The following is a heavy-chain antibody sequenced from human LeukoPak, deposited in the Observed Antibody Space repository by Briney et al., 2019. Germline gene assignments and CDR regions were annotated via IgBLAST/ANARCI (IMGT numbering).Heavy chain of an antibody. D-gene: IGHD3-16*01. CDR2: ISSSGSTI. J-gene: IGHJ4*02. CDR3: ARVCQNRWGHNDY. V-gene: IGHV3-48*03. CDR1: GFTFSSYE. Sequence: GGSLRLSCAASGFTFSSYEMNWVRQAPGKRLEWVSYISSSGSTIYYADSVKGRFTISRDNAKNSLYLQMNSLRAEDTAVYYCARVCQNRWGHNDYWGQGTLVTVSS.